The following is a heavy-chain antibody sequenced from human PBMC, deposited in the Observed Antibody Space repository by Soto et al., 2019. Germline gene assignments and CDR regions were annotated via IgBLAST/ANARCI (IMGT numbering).Heavy chain of an antibody. CDR3: ARDLSGNPGY. D-gene: IGHD2-15*01. Sequence: VASVKVSCKASGYTFTSYYMHWVRQATGQGLEWMGWMNPNSANTNYAQKFQGRVTMTTDTSTSTAYMELRSLRSDDTAVYYCARDLSGNPGYWGQGTLVTVSS. CDR2: MNPNSANT. V-gene: IGHV1-18*04. J-gene: IGHJ4*02. CDR1: GYTFTSYY.